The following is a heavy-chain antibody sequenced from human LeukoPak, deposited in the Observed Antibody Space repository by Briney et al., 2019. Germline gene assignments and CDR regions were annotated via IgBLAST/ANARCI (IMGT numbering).Heavy chain of an antibody. Sequence: GESLRLSCVASGFTFSTYSMSWLRLAPGKGLEWVANIKQDGSEKYYVDSVKGRFTISRDNAKNSLYLQMNSLRAEDTAVYYCAREPIAAAGTVDYWGQGTLVTVSS. CDR2: IKQDGSEK. CDR3: AREPIAAAGTVDY. J-gene: IGHJ4*02. CDR1: GFTFSTYS. D-gene: IGHD6-13*01. V-gene: IGHV3-7*01.